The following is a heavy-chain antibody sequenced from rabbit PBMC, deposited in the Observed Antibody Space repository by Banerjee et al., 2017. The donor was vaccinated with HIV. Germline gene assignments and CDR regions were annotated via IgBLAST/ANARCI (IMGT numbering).Heavy chain of an antibody. Sequence: QEQLEESGGDLVQPGASLTLTCTASGFSFTNKYVMCWVRQAPGKGLEWIACINTSTGNTVYASWAKGRFTISRTSSTTVALQMTSLTAADTATYFCASGYSDVYFNLWGQGTLVTVS. J-gene: IGHJ4*01. CDR3: ASGYSDVYFNL. D-gene: IGHD1-1*01. CDR2: INTSTGNT. V-gene: IGHV1S45*01. CDR1: GFSFTNKYV.